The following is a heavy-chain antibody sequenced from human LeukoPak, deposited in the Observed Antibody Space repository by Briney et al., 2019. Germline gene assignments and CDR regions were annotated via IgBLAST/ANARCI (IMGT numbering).Heavy chain of an antibody. V-gene: IGHV3-30*04. D-gene: IGHD3-3*02. CDR2: ISYDGSNK. Sequence: GGSLRLPCAASGFTFSSYAMHWVRQAPGKGLEWVAVISYDGSNKYYADSVKGRFTISRDNSKNTLYLQMNSLRAEDTAVYYCARAPGFIYGGFDYWGQGTLVTVSS. CDR1: GFTFSSYA. J-gene: IGHJ4*02. CDR3: ARAPGFIYGGFDY.